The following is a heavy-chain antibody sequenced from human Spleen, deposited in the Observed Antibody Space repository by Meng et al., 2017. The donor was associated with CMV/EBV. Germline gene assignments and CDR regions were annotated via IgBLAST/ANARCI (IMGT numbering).Heavy chain of an antibody. CDR1: EHTFTRYY. V-gene: IGHV1-46*01. CDR3: ARGWLQEYYFDY. CDR2: INPSGGST. D-gene: IGHD5-24*01. J-gene: IGHJ4*02. Sequence: CKASEHTFTRYYMHWVRQAPGQGLEWMGIINPSGGSTRYAQKFQGRVTMTRDTSTSTVYMEVSSLRSEDTAVYYCARGWLQEYYFDYWGQGTLVTVSS.